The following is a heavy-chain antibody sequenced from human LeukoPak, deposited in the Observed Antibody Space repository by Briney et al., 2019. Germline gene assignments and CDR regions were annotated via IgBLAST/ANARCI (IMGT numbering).Heavy chain of an antibody. J-gene: IGHJ4*02. Sequence: GGSLRLSCAASGFTFSSYAMSWVRQAPGKGLEWVSAISGSGGSTYYADSVKGRFTISRDNSKNTLYLQMNSLRAEDTAVYYCAXEASVGIXDYSIXYFXYWGQGXXVXVXS. V-gene: IGHV3-23*01. CDR3: AXEASVGIXDYSIXYFXY. D-gene: IGHD4-11*01. CDR1: GFTFSSYA. CDR2: ISGSGGST.